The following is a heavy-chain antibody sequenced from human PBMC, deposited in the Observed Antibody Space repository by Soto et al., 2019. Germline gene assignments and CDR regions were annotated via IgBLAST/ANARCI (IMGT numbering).Heavy chain of an antibody. J-gene: IGHJ4*02. Sequence: QVQLVQSGAEVKKPGASVKVSCKASGYIFTNYYIHWVRQAPGQGLEWMAIINPLPTSGSTNYAQKFQGRVTVPRETSTSTVSLELSSLRSDDTAVYYCARDLAAAAYWGQGTLVTVSS. CDR2: INPLPTSGST. V-gene: IGHV1-46*01. D-gene: IGHD6-13*01. CDR3: ARDLAAAAY. CDR1: GYIFTNYY.